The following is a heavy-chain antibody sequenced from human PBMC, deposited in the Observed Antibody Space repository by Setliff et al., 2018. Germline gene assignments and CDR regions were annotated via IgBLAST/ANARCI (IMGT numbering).Heavy chain of an antibody. CDR2: ISSSSGLI. D-gene: IGHD5-18*01. Sequence: PGGSLRLSCAASGFTFSTYAMNWLRQAPGKGLEWVSYISSSSGLIYYADSVKGRFTISRDEAKNSLYLQMNSLRAEDTAVYYCAKLVWLTTWYYMDVWGKGTTVTVSS. CDR1: GFTFSTYA. V-gene: IGHV3-48*01. J-gene: IGHJ6*03. CDR3: AKLVWLTTWYYMDV.